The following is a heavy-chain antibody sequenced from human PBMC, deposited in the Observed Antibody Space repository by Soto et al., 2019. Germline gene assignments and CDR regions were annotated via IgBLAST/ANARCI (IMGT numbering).Heavy chain of an antibody. D-gene: IGHD6-13*01. Sequence: GGSLRLSCAGSGFTFSSYSVNWVRQAPGKGLEWVSYISSSSTYIYYGDSVKGRFTISRDNARNSLYLQMDSLRAEDTAVYYCARQAAAGDFDYWGQGTLVTVSS. CDR1: GFTFSSYS. V-gene: IGHV3-21*01. CDR2: ISSSSTYI. J-gene: IGHJ4*02. CDR3: ARQAAAGDFDY.